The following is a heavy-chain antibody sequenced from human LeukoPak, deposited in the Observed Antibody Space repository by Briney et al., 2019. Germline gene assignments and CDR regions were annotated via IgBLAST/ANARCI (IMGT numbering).Heavy chain of an antibody. CDR1: GYTFTGYY. CDR3: ARSGWLQENWFDP. D-gene: IGHD5-24*01. V-gene: IGHV1-2*04. Sequence: ASVKVSCKASGYTFTGYYMHWVRQAPGQGLEWMGWINPNSGGTNYAQKFQGWVTMTRDTSISTAYMELSRLRSDDTAVYYCARSGWLQENWFDPWGQGTLVTVSS. CDR2: INPNSGGT. J-gene: IGHJ5*02.